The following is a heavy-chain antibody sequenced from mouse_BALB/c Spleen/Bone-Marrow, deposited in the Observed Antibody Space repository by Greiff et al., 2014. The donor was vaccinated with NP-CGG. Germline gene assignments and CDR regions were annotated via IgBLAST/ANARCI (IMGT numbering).Heavy chain of an antibody. D-gene: IGHD3-2*01. CDR1: GFSFTSYD. J-gene: IGHJ3*01. CDR2: IYPGDGST. CDR3: ANSGDRSGYGFAY. V-gene: IGHV1S33*01. Sequence: LQESGPELVKPGASVKISCKASGFSFTSYDINWVKQRPGQGLEWIGWIYPGDGSTKYNEKFKGKATLTADKSSSTAYMQLSSLPSDNSADYFCANSGDRSGYGFAYWGQGTLVTVSA.